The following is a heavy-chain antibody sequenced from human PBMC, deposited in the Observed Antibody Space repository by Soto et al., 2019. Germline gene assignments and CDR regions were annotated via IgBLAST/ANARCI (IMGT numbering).Heavy chain of an antibody. Sequence: PGGSLRLSCAASGFTVSSNYMSWVRQAPGKGLEWVSVIYSGGSTYYADSVKGRFTISRDNSKNTLYLQMNSLRAEDTAVYYCARSAVGQRKAQHIFDYWGQGTLVTVSS. CDR2: IYSGGST. CDR1: GFTVSSNY. V-gene: IGHV3-66*01. D-gene: IGHD1-26*01. CDR3: ARSAVGQRKAQHIFDY. J-gene: IGHJ4*02.